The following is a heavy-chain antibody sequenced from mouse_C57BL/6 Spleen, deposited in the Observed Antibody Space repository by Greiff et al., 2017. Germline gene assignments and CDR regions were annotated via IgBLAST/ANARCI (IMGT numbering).Heavy chain of an antibody. Sequence: VQLQQSGPELVKPGASVKISCKASGYSFTGYYMNWVKQSPEKSLEWIGEINPSTGGTTYNQKFKAKATLTVDKSSSTAYMQLKSLTSEDSAVYYCARYAYDYGAWFAYWGQGTLVTVSA. CDR2: INPSTGGT. D-gene: IGHD2-4*01. V-gene: IGHV1-42*01. J-gene: IGHJ3*01. CDR1: GYSFTGYY. CDR3: ARYAYDYGAWFAY.